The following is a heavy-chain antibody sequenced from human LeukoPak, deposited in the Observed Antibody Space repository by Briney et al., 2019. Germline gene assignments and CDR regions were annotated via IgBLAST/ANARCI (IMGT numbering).Heavy chain of an antibody. V-gene: IGHV1-69*13. CDR1: GYTFTSYA. D-gene: IGHD5-18*01. CDR2: IIPIFGTA. CDR3: ARDRMDTAMVEGGNWFDP. Sequence: EASVKVSCKASGYTFTSYAISWVRQAPGQGLEWMGGIIPIFGTANYAQKFQGRVTITADESTSTAYMELSSLRSEDTAVYYCARDRMDTAMVEGGNWFDPWGQGTLVTVSS. J-gene: IGHJ5*02.